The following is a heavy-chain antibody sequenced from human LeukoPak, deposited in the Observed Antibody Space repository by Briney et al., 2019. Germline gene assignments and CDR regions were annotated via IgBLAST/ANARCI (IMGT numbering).Heavy chain of an antibody. Sequence: GGSLRLSCAASGFTFSSYSMNWVRQAPGKGLEWVSSISSSSSYIYYADSMKGRFTISRDNAKNSLYPQMNSLRAEDTAVYYCASGLDYWGQGTLVTVSS. V-gene: IGHV3-21*01. CDR2: ISSSSSYI. J-gene: IGHJ4*02. CDR1: GFTFSSYS. CDR3: ASGLDY.